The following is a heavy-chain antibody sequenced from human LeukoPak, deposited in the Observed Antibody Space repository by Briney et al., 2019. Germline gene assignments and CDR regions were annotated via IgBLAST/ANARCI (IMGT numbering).Heavy chain of an antibody. J-gene: IGHJ3*02. CDR1: GYTFTSYG. V-gene: IGHV1-18*01. Sequence: AASVKVSCKASGYTFTSYGISWVRQAPGQGLEWMGWISAYNGNTNYAQKLQGRVTMARDTSISTAYMELSRLRSDDTAVYYCARVVLDYGDYVQAFDIWGQGTMVTVSS. D-gene: IGHD4-17*01. CDR3: ARVVLDYGDYVQAFDI. CDR2: ISAYNGNT.